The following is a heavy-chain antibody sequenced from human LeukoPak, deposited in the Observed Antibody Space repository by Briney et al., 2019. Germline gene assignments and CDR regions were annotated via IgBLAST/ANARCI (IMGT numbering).Heavy chain of an antibody. D-gene: IGHD1-26*01. Sequence: SETLSLTCTVSDGSISSSSYYWSWIRQPPGKGLEWIGYIYYSGSTNYNPSLKSRVTISVDTSKNQFSLKLSSVTAADTAVYYCARDYSGSYGDAFDIWGQGTMVTVSS. CDR3: ARDYSGSYGDAFDI. J-gene: IGHJ3*02. CDR2: IYYSGST. CDR1: DGSISSSSYY. V-gene: IGHV4-61*01.